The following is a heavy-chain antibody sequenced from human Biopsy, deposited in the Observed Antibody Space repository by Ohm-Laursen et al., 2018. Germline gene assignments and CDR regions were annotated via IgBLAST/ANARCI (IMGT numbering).Heavy chain of an antibody. D-gene: IGHD5-12*01. CDR3: ARLGSGDYFPTFFDF. J-gene: IGHJ4*02. V-gene: IGHV4-31*03. CDR1: GVSINGGRYY. Sequence: SDTLSLTCTVSGVSINGGRYYWNWLRHHPGKGLEWIGNIFYSANTYYNPSLKSRVTISVDTSKNQFPLKLSSVTSADTAVYYCARLGSGDYFPTFFDFWGQGALVTVSS. CDR2: IFYSANT.